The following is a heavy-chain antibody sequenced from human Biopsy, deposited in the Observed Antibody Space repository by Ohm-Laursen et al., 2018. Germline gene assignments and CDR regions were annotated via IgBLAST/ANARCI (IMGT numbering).Heavy chain of an antibody. Sequence: SLRLSCTASGFTFSDYAMNWVRQAPGKGLEWVSTISGSGGNTYYADSVRGRFTVSRDGSKSTLYLQMSSLSAEDTAFYYCAKGGYCTTSSCYMDLDYWGQGTPVTVSS. CDR2: ISGSGGNT. CDR3: AKGGYCTTSSCYMDLDY. V-gene: IGHV3-23*01. CDR1: GFTFSDYA. J-gene: IGHJ4*02. D-gene: IGHD2-2*02.